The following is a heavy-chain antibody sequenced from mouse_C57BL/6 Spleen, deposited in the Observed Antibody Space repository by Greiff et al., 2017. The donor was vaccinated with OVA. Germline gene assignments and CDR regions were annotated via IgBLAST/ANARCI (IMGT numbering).Heavy chain of an antibody. CDR3: ANLANWGAHYAMDY. CDR2: IYPGDGDT. Sequence: VQRVESGPELVKPGASVKISCKASGYAFSRSWMNWVKQRPGKGLEWIGRIYPGDGDTTYNGKFKGKATLTADKSSSTAYMQLSSLTSEDSAVYFCANLANWGAHYAMDYWGQGTSVTVSS. J-gene: IGHJ4*01. CDR1: GYAFSRSW. D-gene: IGHD4-1*01. V-gene: IGHV1-82*01.